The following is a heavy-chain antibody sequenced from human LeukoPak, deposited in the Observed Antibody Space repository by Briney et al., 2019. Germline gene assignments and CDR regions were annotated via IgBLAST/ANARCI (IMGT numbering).Heavy chain of an antibody. CDR3: AKDRQQLVFPYFFDY. V-gene: IGHV3-23*01. Sequence: GGSLRLSCAASGFTFSSYAMSWVRQAPGKGLEWVSSISGSGGGTYYADSVKGRFTISRDNSKNTLYLQMNSLRAEDMALYYCAKDRQQLVFPYFFDYWGQGTLVTISS. J-gene: IGHJ4*02. D-gene: IGHD6-13*01. CDR1: GFTFSSYA. CDR2: ISGSGGGT.